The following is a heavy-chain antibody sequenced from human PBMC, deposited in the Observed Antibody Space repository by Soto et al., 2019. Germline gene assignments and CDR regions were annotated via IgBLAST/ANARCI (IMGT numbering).Heavy chain of an antibody. CDR3: AREENCSDGICYSEYFQR. Sequence: QVQLVQSGAEVKKPGASVKVSCKASGYIFTAYSMHWVRQAPGQGLEWMGVVNPSGGSTNYAQKFQGRITMNRDTSTSTVYMDLSSLTSEDTALYYCAREENCSDGICYSEYFQRWGQGTLVTVSS. J-gene: IGHJ1*01. CDR2: VNPSGGST. CDR1: GYIFTAYS. D-gene: IGHD2-15*01. V-gene: IGHV1-46*01.